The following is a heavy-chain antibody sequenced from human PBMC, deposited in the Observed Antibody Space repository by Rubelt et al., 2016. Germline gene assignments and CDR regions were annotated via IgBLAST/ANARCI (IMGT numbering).Heavy chain of an antibody. V-gene: IGHV4-34*01. CDR3: ARLRGSSWYDAFDI. D-gene: IGHD6-13*01. Sequence: HSGSTNYNPSLKSRVTISVDTSKNQFSLKLSSVTAADTAVYYCARLRGSSWYDAFDIWGQGTMVTVSS. J-gene: IGHJ3*02. CDR2: HSGST.